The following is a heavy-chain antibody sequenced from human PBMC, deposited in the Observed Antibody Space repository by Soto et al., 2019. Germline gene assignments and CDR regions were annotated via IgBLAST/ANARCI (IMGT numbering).Heavy chain of an antibody. CDR3: VRGRSYSVYDF. CDR1: GGSISGHS. V-gene: IGHV4-4*07. D-gene: IGHD5-12*01. J-gene: IGHJ4*02. CDR2: IYPSGST. Sequence: PSETLSLTCTVSGGSISGHSWVWIRQPAGKGLEWIGHIYPSGSTSYNPSLRSRVTMSLDSSTNKIFLNLTPVTAADTAVFYCVRGRSYSVYDFWGPGTLVTVSS.